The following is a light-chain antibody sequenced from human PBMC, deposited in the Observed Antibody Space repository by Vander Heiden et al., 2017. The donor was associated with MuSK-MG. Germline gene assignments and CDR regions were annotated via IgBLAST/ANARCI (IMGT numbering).Light chain of an antibody. J-gene: IGKJ1*01. Sequence: DIQMTQSPSTLSASVGDRVTITCRASQSTSNWLAWYKQKPGKVPKPLIYKASNLQSGVPSRFSGSGSGTEFTLTISSLQPEDFATYYCQQYKSYSGTFGQGTKVEIK. CDR2: KAS. CDR1: QSTSNW. V-gene: IGKV1-5*03. CDR3: QQYKSYSGT.